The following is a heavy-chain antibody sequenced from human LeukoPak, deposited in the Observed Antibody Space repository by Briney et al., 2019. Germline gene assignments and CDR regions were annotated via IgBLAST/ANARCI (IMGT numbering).Heavy chain of an antibody. J-gene: IGHJ3*02. CDR3: ARESIVVVPAAIPFDI. CDR1: GYTFTSYG. CDR2: ISAYNGNT. Sequence: ASVKVSCKASGYTFTSYGISWVRQAPGQGLEWMGWISAYNGNTNYAQKLQGRVTMTTDTSTSTAYMELRSLRSDDTAVYYCARESIVVVPAAIPFDIWGQGTMVTVSS. D-gene: IGHD2-2*01. V-gene: IGHV1-18*01.